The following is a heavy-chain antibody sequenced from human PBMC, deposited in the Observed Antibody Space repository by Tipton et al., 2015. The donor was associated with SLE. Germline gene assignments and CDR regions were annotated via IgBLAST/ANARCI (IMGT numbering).Heavy chain of an antibody. V-gene: IGHV4-61*01. J-gene: IGHJ6*02. CDR1: GDSITSGNYY. Sequence: TLSLTCIVSGDSITSGNYYWGWIRQPPGKGLEWIGYIGHSGSTNYNPSLNSRVTMSIDTSKNQFSLKLTSVTAADTAVYYCARRGALAAAGVYYYYGMDVWGQGTTVTVSS. D-gene: IGHD6-13*01. CDR2: IGHSGST. CDR3: ARRGALAAAGVYYYYGMDV.